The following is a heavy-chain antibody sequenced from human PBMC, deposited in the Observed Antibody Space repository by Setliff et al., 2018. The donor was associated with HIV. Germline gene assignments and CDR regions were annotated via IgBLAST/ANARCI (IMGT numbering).Heavy chain of an antibody. CDR3: TTRYYGSGSRPYYYYGMDV. CDR1: GFTFSTYS. D-gene: IGHD3-10*01. CDR2: ISSSSYYI. Sequence: LRLSCAASGFTFSTYSMNWVRQAPGKGLEWVSSISSSSYYIYYADSVKGRFTISRDNAKNSLFLQMNSLRADDTAVYYCTTRYYGSGSRPYYYYGMDVWGQGTTVTVSS. J-gene: IGHJ6*02. V-gene: IGHV3-21*03.